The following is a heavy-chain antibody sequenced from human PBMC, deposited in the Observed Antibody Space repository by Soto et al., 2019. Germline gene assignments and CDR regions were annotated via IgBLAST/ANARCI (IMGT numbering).Heavy chain of an antibody. CDR3: ARGGRILTGYYRTLRYFDY. Sequence: SETLSLTCAVYGGSFSGYYWSWIRQPPGKGLEWIGEINHSGSTNYNPSLKSRDTISVDTSKNQFSLKLSSVTAADTAVYYCARGGRILTGYYRTLRYFDYWGQGTLVTVSS. V-gene: IGHV4-34*01. J-gene: IGHJ4*02. D-gene: IGHD3-9*01. CDR2: INHSGST. CDR1: GGSFSGYY.